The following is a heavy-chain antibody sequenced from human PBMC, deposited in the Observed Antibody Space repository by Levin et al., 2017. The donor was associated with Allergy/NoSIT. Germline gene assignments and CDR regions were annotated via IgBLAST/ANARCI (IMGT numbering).Heavy chain of an antibody. CDR1: GGSISSGAHH. V-gene: IGHV4-31*03. CDR3: AGVISDSSSYWATDAFDV. Sequence: SETLSLTCSVSGGSISSGAHHWSWIRQHPGKGLEWIAYIYYSGSTYYNPSLKSRVTISVDTSKNHFSLKLSSVTAADPAVYYCAGVISDSSSYWATDAFDVWGQGTMVAVST. D-gene: IGHD3-22*01. J-gene: IGHJ3*01. CDR2: IYYSGST.